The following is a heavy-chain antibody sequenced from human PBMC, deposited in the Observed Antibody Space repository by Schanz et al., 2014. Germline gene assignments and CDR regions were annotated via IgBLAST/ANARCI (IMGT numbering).Heavy chain of an antibody. Sequence: QVQLVQSGAEVKKPGSSVKVSCKASGGTFSSYSISWVRQAPGQGLEWMGRIIPILGIANYAQKFQGRVTNTADKSTSTAYMDLSSLRPGDTAVYCCARLGTGMAVAGSVIDSYYYYMDVWGEGTTVTVSS. CDR2: IIPILGIA. V-gene: IGHV1-69*02. CDR1: GGTFSSYS. CDR3: ARLGTGMAVAGSVIDSYYYYMDV. J-gene: IGHJ6*03. D-gene: IGHD6-19*01.